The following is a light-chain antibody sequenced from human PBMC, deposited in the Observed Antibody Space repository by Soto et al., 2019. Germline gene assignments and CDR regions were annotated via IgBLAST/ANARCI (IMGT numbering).Light chain of an antibody. CDR1: QDIKNW. CDR2: GAS. CDR3: QHYHHYPWT. J-gene: IGKJ1*01. Sequence: DIQMTQSPSTLSASVGDRVIITCRASQDIKNWLAWYQQRPGKAPKLLIYGASKLHTGVPSRFSGSGSGTDFTLISTGRLPDDVATDFCQHYHHYPWTFGQGTKVEV. V-gene: IGKV1-5*03.